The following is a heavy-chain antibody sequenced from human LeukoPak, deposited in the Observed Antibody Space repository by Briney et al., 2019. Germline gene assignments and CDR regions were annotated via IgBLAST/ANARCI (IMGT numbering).Heavy chain of an antibody. J-gene: IGHJ4*02. CDR3: GRGNYYDSSGLLDY. V-gene: IGHV3-66*01. D-gene: IGHD3-22*01. CDR1: GFTVSSNY. Sequence: PGGSLRLSCAASGFTVSSNYMSWVRQAPGKGLEWVSVIYSGGSTYYADSMKGRFTISRDNSKNTLYLQMNSLRAEDTAVYYCGRGNYYDSSGLLDYWGQGTLVTVSS. CDR2: IYSGGST.